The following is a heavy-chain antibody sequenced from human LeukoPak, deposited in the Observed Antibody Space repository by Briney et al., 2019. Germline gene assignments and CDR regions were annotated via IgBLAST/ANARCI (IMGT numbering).Heavy chain of an antibody. CDR2: ISSSSSYI. V-gene: IGHV3-21*01. J-gene: IGHJ6*03. Sequence: GGSLRLSCEASGFILSRYSMNWVRQAPGKGLEWVSSISSSSSYIYYADSVKGRFTISRDNAKNSLYLQMNSLRAEDTAVYYCARGDYDFWSGYYPHYYYYMDVWGKGTTVTVSS. CDR1: GFILSRYS. D-gene: IGHD3-3*01. CDR3: ARGDYDFWSGYYPHYYYYMDV.